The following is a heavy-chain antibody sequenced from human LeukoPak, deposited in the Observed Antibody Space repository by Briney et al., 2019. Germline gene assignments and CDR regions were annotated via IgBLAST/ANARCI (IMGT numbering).Heavy chain of an antibody. J-gene: IGHJ5*02. CDR2: IYYSGST. V-gene: IGHV4-30-4*01. CDR3: AREGGYSYGDLNWFDP. D-gene: IGHD5-18*01. CDR1: GGSISSSSGNC. Sequence: SETLSLTCAVSGGSISSSSGNCWSWIRQPPGKGLEWIGYIYYSGSTYYNPSLKSRVTISVDTSKNQFSLKLSSVTAADTAVYYCAREGGYSYGDLNWFDPWGQGTLVTVSS.